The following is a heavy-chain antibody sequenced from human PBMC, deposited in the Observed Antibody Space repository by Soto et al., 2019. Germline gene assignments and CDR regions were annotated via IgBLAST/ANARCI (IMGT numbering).Heavy chain of an antibody. CDR1: GGSISSGDYY. Sequence: SETLSLTCTVSGGSISSGDYYWSWIRQPPGKGLEWIGYIYYSGRTFYNPSLKSRLTISVDTSKNQFSLKLSSVTAADTAVYYCARSGYSYGPNPLLYWGQGTLVTVSS. V-gene: IGHV4-30-4*01. D-gene: IGHD5-18*01. CDR2: IYYSGRT. J-gene: IGHJ4*02. CDR3: ARSGYSYGPNPLLY.